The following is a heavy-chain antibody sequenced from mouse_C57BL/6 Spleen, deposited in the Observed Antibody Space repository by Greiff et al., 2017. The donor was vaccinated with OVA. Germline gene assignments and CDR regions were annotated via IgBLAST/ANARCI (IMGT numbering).Heavy chain of an antibody. CDR2: INPNNGGT. D-gene: IGHD1-1*01. Sequence: VQLQQSGPELVKPGASVKISCKASGYTFTDYYMNWVKQSHGKSLEWIGDINPNNGGTSYNQKFKGKATLTVDKSSSTAYMELRSLTSEDSAVYYCARGGYYGRYYYAMDYWGQGTSVTVSS. V-gene: IGHV1-26*01. CDR3: ARGGYYGRYYYAMDY. J-gene: IGHJ4*01. CDR1: GYTFTDYY.